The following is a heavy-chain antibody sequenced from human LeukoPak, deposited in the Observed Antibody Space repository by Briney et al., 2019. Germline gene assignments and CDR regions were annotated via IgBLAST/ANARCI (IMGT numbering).Heavy chain of an antibody. Sequence: PGGSLRLSCAASGFTFSSYSMNWVRQAPGKGLEWVSAISGSGGSTYYADSVKGRFTISRDNSKNTLYLQMNSLRAEDTAVYYCAKDHYGSGSSYFDYWGQGTLVTVSS. V-gene: IGHV3-23*01. CDR2: ISGSGGST. D-gene: IGHD3-10*01. CDR1: GFTFSSYS. CDR3: AKDHYGSGSSYFDY. J-gene: IGHJ4*02.